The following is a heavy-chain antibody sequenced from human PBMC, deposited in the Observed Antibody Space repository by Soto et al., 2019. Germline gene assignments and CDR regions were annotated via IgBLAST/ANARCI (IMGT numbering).Heavy chain of an antibody. D-gene: IGHD1-26*01. Sequence: EVQLVESGGGLVQPGGSLGLSCAASGFTFSNYWMNWVRQAPGKGLEWVANINQDGSEKYYVDSVKGRFTMSRDNAKNSLYLQMNSLRAEDTAVYYCARMVRSGTYGNYDYYAMDVWGQGTTVTVSS. V-gene: IGHV3-7*01. J-gene: IGHJ6*02. CDR3: ARMVRSGTYGNYDYYAMDV. CDR1: GFTFSNYW. CDR2: INQDGSEK.